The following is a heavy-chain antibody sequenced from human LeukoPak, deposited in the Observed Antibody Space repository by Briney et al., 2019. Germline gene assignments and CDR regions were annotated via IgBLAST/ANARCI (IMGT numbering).Heavy chain of an antibody. CDR1: GYTFTSYG. CDR2: IIPIFATA. J-gene: IGHJ4*02. D-gene: IGHD4-11*01. V-gene: IGHV1-69*13. Sequence: SVKVPCKASGYTFTSYGISWVRQAPGQGLEWMGGIIPIFATANYAQKFQGRVTITADESTSTAYMELSSLRSEDTAVYYCARGPVTTRSHFDYWGQGTLVTVSS. CDR3: ARGPVTTRSHFDY.